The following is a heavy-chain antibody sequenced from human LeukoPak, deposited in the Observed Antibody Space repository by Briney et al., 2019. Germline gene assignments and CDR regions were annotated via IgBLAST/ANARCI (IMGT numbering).Heavy chain of an antibody. D-gene: IGHD4-17*01. CDR2: IYYSGST. CDR3: ARQRGPYGDYFDY. Sequence: PSETLSLTCTVSGGSISSYYWSWIRQPPGKGLEWIGYIYYSGSTYYNPSLESRVTISVDTSRNQFSLRLISVTAADTAVYYCARQRGPYGDYFDYWGQGTLVTVSS. J-gene: IGHJ4*02. CDR1: GGSISSYY. V-gene: IGHV4-59*08.